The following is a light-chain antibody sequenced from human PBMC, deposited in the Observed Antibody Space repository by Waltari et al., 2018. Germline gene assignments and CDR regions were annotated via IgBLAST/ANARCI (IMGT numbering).Light chain of an antibody. J-gene: IGKJ3*01. CDR3: QQRSTSFT. Sequence: SLACRASQSISSYLAWYQQKPGQAPRLLIYDASTRATGIPARFSGSGSVTDFTLTISSLEPEDFALYYCQQRSTSFTFGPGTRVDVK. V-gene: IGKV3-11*01. CDR1: QSISSY. CDR2: DAS.